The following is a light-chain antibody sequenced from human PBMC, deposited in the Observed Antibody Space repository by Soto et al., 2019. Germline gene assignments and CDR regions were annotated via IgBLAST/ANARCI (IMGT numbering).Light chain of an antibody. J-gene: IGKJ5*01. Sequence: DIQRTPFPSSQSATVGDRVRITCQASQDITNYLNWYQPIPGKAPNLRIYGASNLETGDPSGFRGSGSGTDFTFTISRLLAELSGTHVCQQDDGGVTVGQGTQLQI. V-gene: IGKV1-33*01. CDR1: QDITNY. CDR2: GAS. CDR3: QQDDGGVT.